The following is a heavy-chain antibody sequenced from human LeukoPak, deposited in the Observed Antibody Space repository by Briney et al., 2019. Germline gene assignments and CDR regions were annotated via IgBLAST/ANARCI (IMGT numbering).Heavy chain of an antibody. CDR1: GFTFSSYG. J-gene: IGHJ4*02. D-gene: IGHD3-22*01. CDR2: IWYDGSNK. V-gene: IGHV3-33*01. Sequence: GRSLRLSCAASGFTFSSYGMHWVRQAPGKGLEWVAVIWYDGSNKYYADSVKGRFTISRDNSKNTLYLQMNSLRAEDTAVYYCARGYNYYDSSGYQLLEGYYFDYWGQGTLVTVSS. CDR3: ARGYNYYDSSGYQLLEGYYFDY.